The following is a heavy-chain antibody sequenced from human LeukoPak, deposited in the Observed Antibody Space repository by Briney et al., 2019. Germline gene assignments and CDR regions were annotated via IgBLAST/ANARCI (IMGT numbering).Heavy chain of an antibody. Sequence: GGSLRLSCAASGFTFRGFSMTWVRQAPGKGLEWVSTVTNSGGSTYCADSVKGRFTNSRDNSKNTLYLQMNSLRAEDTAVYFCAKTMGAIDHDCWGQGTLVTVSS. J-gene: IGHJ4*02. CDR3: AKTMGAIDHDC. CDR2: VTNSGGST. CDR1: GFTFRGFS. D-gene: IGHD1-26*01. V-gene: IGHV3-23*01.